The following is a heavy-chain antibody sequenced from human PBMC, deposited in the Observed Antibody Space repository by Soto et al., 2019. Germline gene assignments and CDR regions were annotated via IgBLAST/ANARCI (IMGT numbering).Heavy chain of an antibody. J-gene: IGHJ4*02. D-gene: IGHD3-10*01. Sequence: GGSLRLSCAASGFTFSNYGMHWVRQAPGKGLEWVAVITNDGSKENYADSVKGRFTISRDNSKNTLYLQMNNLRAEDTAVYYCAKVRGDTDLDYWGQGTLVTVSS. CDR1: GFTFSNYG. CDR3: AKVRGDTDLDY. V-gene: IGHV3-30*18. CDR2: ITNDGSKE.